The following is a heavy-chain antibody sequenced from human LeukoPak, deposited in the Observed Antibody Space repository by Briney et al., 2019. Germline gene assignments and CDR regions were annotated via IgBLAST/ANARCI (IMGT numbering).Heavy chain of an antibody. CDR2: ISSDESIT. V-gene: IGHV3-74*01. CDR3: AKDLQAVAERTWSAFDI. J-gene: IGHJ3*02. Sequence: GGSLRLSCAASGFTFSNYWMHWVRQAPGKGLVWVSRISSDESITSYADSVKGRFTISRDNAKNTLFLQMNGLRAEDTAVYYCAKDLQAVAERTWSAFDIWGQGTMVTVSS. D-gene: IGHD6-19*01. CDR1: GFTFSNYW.